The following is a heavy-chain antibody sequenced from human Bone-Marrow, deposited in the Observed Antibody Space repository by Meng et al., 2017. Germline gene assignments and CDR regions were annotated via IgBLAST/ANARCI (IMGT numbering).Heavy chain of an antibody. V-gene: IGHV3-30*04. Sequence: GESLKISCAASGFTFSSYAMHWVRQAPGKGLEWVAVISYDGSNKYYADSVKGRFTISRDNSKNTLYLQMNSLRAEDTAVYYCARDGLSDYYDSSGYYFDYWGQGTLVTVSS. D-gene: IGHD3-22*01. J-gene: IGHJ4*02. CDR3: ARDGLSDYYDSSGYYFDY. CDR1: GFTFSSYA. CDR2: ISYDGSNK.